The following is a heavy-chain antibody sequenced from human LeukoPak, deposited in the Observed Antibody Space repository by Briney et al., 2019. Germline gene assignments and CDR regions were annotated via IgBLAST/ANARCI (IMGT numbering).Heavy chain of an antibody. D-gene: IGHD6-19*01. V-gene: IGHV1-18*01. Sequence: ASVKVSFKASGYTFTNYGVSWARQAPGQGLEWMGWISGYNGNTNYAQKVQGRVTMTTDTSTSTAYMEVRSLRSDDTAVYYCARKSRIGAVAGAFTRYGMDVWGQGTTVTVSS. CDR3: ARKSRIGAVAGAFTRYGMDV. CDR2: ISGYNGNT. J-gene: IGHJ6*02. CDR1: GYTFTNYG.